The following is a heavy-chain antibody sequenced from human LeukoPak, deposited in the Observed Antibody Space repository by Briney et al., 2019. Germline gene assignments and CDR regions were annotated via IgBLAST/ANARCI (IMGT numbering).Heavy chain of an antibody. D-gene: IGHD2-2*01. CDR1: GYTFTSYY. Sequence: AAVNVTRKASGYTFTSYYMHWVRQPPAQGLEWMGIINPSRGSTSYAQEFQGRVTMTRDASTSTVYMELNSLRSDDTAVYYCARDIVVVPAARFYSGYDTHISWGQGTLGPVSS. CDR2: INPSRGST. CDR3: ARDIVVVPAARFYSGYDTHIS. V-gene: IGHV1-46*01. J-gene: IGHJ5*02.